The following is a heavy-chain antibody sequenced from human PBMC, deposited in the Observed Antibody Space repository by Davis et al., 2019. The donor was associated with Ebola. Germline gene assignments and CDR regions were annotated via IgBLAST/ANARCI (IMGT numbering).Heavy chain of an antibody. J-gene: IGHJ3*02. D-gene: IGHD5-18*01. Sequence: GGSLRLSCAASGFTSSSYAMHWVGQAPGKGLEWVAVISYDGSIKYYADSVKGRFTISRDNSKNTLYLQMNSLRDENTAVYYCARDPDTAMASDAFDIWGQGTMVTVSS. CDR2: ISYDGSIK. CDR1: GFTSSSYA. V-gene: IGHV3-30-3*01. CDR3: ARDPDTAMASDAFDI.